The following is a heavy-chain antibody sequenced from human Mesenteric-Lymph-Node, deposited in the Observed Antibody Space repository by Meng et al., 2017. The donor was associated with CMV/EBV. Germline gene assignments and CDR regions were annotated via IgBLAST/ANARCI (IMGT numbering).Heavy chain of an antibody. J-gene: IGHJ4*02. Sequence: GSLRLSCTVSGGSVSSGRYYWSWIRQPPGKGLEWIGHMYYDGSTKYNPSLKSRVTTSVDTSKNQFSLKLSSVTAADTAVYYCATASWNYVSSPPFFDYWGQGTLVTVSS. CDR3: ATASWNYVSSPPFFDY. CDR1: GGSVSSGRYY. V-gene: IGHV4-61*01. CDR2: MYYDGST. D-gene: IGHD1-7*01.